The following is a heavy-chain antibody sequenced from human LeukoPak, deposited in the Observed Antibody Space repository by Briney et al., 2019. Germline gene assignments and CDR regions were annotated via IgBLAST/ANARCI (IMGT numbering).Heavy chain of an antibody. CDR2: INPNSGGR. J-gene: IGHJ4*02. V-gene: IGHV1-2*02. Sequence: GASVKVSCKASGYTYTGYYMHGVRQAPGQGGEGMGGINPNSGGRNYAKRFQGRVTMTRDTSISTAYMYLSTLISHDTAVYYCARGPPLLRYFDWLFPFSGDIHFDYWGQGTLVTVSS. CDR3: ARGPPLLRYFDWLFPFSGDIHFDY. CDR1: GYTYTGYY. D-gene: IGHD3-9*01.